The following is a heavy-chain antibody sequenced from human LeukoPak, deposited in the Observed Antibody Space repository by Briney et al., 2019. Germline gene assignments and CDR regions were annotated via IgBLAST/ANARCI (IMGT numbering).Heavy chain of an antibody. J-gene: IGHJ4*02. Sequence: PSETLSLTCTVSGGSIGSSSYYWGWIRQPPGKGLEWIGSIYYSGSTYYNPSLKSRVTISVDTSKNQFSLKLSSVTAADTAVYYCARRGTMVRGVMALDYWGQGTLVTVSS. CDR2: IYYSGST. D-gene: IGHD3-10*01. CDR3: ARRGTMVRGVMALDY. V-gene: IGHV4-39*07. CDR1: GGSIGSSSYY.